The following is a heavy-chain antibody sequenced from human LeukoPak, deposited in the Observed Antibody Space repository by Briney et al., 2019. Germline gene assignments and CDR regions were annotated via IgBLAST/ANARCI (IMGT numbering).Heavy chain of an antibody. CDR1: GFTFSSYA. V-gene: IGHV3-23*01. D-gene: IGHD3-9*01. CDR3: AKDHYDILTGYSRPDAFDI. Sequence: PGGSLRLSCAASGFTFSSYAMSWVRQAPGKGLEWVSAISGSGGSTYYADSVKGRFTISRDNSKNTLYLQMNSLRAEDTAVYYCAKDHYDILTGYSRPDAFDIWGQGTMVTVSS. J-gene: IGHJ3*02. CDR2: ISGSGGST.